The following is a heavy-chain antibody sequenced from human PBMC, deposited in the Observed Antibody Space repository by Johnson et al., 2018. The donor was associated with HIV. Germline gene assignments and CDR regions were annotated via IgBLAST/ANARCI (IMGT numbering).Heavy chain of an antibody. CDR3: AKDMGGVGVMLDNAFDI. Sequence: VQLVESGGGVVRPGGSLRLSCAASGFTFDDYGMCCVRQAPGMGLEWVSGITWYSGSTGYADAVKGRFLIFRDNAKNSLYLTMKSLRAEDTALYYCAKDMGGVGVMLDNAFDIWGQGTMVTVSS. D-gene: IGHD3-16*01. V-gene: IGHV3-20*04. J-gene: IGHJ3*02. CDR1: GFTFDDYG. CDR2: ITWYSGST.